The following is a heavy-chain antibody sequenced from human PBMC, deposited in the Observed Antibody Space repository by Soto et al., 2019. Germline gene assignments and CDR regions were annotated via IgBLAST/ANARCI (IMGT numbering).Heavy chain of an antibody. CDR1: GGSFSGYY. CDR2: INHSGST. D-gene: IGHD2-15*01. V-gene: IGHV4-34*01. CDR3: ARLVVAATLDY. J-gene: IGHJ4*02. Sequence: QVQLQQRGAGLLKPSETLSLTCAVYGGSFSGYYWSWIRQPPGKGLEWIGEINHSGSTNYNPSLKSRVTISVDTSKNQFSLKLSSVTAADTAVYYCARLVVAATLDYWGQGTLVTVSS.